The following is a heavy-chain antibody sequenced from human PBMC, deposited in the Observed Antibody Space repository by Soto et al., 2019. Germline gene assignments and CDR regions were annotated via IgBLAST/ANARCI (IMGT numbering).Heavy chain of an antibody. J-gene: IGHJ3*02. D-gene: IGHD6-25*01. V-gene: IGHV1-46*03. CDR1: GYSFTSQY. CDR2: INPNGGST. Sequence: QVQLVQSGAEVEKPGASVKISCKASGYSFTSQYVHWVRQAPGQGLEWMGIINPNGGSTTYAQKFQGRVPRPRAPARRHVYMELSSLTSGDTAVYYCAREQGLRPGGGGTEPLDIWGQGTMVTVAS. CDR3: AREQGLRPGGGGTEPLDI.